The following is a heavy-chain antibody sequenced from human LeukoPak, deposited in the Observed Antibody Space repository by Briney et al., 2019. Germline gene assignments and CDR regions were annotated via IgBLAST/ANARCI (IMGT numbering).Heavy chain of an antibody. J-gene: IGHJ5*02. V-gene: IGHV4-31*03. D-gene: IGHD4-17*01. CDR2: IYYSGST. CDR3: ARGHYGDYPFDP. Sequence: SQTLSLTCTVSGGSISSGGYYWSWIRQHPGTGLEWIGYIYYSGSTYYDPSLKSRVTISVDTSKNQFSLKLSSVTAADTAVYYCARGHYGDYPFDPWGQGTLVTVSS. CDR1: GGSISSGGYY.